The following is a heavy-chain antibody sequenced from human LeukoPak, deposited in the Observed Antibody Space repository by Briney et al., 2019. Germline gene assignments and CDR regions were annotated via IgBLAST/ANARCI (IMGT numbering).Heavy chain of an antibody. CDR1: GFTFSSYA. CDR3: AHPTEYSSSWYGNWFDP. V-gene: IGHV3-23*01. J-gene: IGHJ5*02. D-gene: IGHD6-13*01. CDR2: ISGSGGST. Sequence: GGSLRLSCAASGFTFSSYAMSWVRQAPGKGLEWVSAISGSGGSTYYADSVKGRFTISRDYSKNTLYLQMNSLRAEDTAVYYCAHPTEYSSSWYGNWFDPWGQGTLVTVSS.